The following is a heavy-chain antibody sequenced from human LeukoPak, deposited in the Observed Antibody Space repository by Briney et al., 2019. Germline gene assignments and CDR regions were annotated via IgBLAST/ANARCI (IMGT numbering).Heavy chain of an antibody. D-gene: IGHD5-18*01. CDR2: ISGSGGST. V-gene: IGHV3-23*01. J-gene: IGHJ4*02. CDR3: AKPNPELTIQFDY. CDR1: GFTFSSYT. Sequence: PGGSLRLSCAASGFTFSSYTMSWARQAPGKGLEWVSDISGSGGSTYYADSVKGRFTISRDNSKNTLYLQMNSLRAEDTAVYYCAKPNPELTIQFDYWGQGTLVTVSS.